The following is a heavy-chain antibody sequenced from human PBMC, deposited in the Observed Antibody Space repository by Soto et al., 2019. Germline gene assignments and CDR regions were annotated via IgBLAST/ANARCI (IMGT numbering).Heavy chain of an antibody. CDR1: GFTLSDYY. CDR2: ISSSSSTI. Sequence: PGGSLRLSCAASGFTLSDYYMTWIRQAPGKGLEWVSYISSSSSTIYYADSVKGRFTISRDNAKNSLYLQMNSLRAEDTALYYCAKGRSYYYYYGVDVWGQGTTVTVSS. J-gene: IGHJ6*02. V-gene: IGHV3-11*01. CDR3: AKGRSYYYYYGVDV.